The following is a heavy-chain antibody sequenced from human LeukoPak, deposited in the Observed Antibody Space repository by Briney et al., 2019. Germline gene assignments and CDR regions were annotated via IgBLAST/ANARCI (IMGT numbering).Heavy chain of an antibody. V-gene: IGHV1-69*13. D-gene: IGHD3-3*01. CDR3: ASSGSITIFGVVSPYYYYMDV. CDR2: IIPIFGTA. CDR1: GGTFSSYA. Sequence: SVKVSCKASGGTFSSYAISWVRQAPGQGLEWMGGIIPIFGTANYAQKLQGRVTITADESTSTAYMELSSLRSEDTAVYYCASSGSITIFGVVSPYYYYMDVWGKGTTVTVSS. J-gene: IGHJ6*03.